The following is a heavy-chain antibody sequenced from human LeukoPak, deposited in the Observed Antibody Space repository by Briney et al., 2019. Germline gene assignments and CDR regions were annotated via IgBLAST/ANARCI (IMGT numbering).Heavy chain of an antibody. J-gene: IGHJ4*02. CDR2: ILPILGIA. CDR3: AREGLTYYYDSSGYYPY. Sequence: SVKVSCKASGVTFSSYAISWVRQAPGQGLEWMARILPILGIANYAQKFKGRVTITADKSTSTAYMELSSLGSEDTAVYYCAREGLTYYYDSSGYYPYWGQGTLVTVPS. CDR1: GVTFSSYA. V-gene: IGHV1-69*04. D-gene: IGHD3-22*01.